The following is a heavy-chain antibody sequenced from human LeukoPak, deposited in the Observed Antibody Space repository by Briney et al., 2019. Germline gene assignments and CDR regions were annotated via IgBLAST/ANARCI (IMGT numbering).Heavy chain of an antibody. CDR2: INPNSGGT. CDR1: GYTFTGYY. V-gene: IGHV1-2*06. Sequence: GASVKVSCKASGYTFTGYYMHWVRQAPGQGLEWMGRINPNSGGTNYAQKFQGRVTMTRDTSISIAYMELSRLRSDDTAVYYCARPNVDSSGYWSYFDYWGQGTLVTVSS. D-gene: IGHD3-22*01. J-gene: IGHJ4*02. CDR3: ARPNVDSSGYWSYFDY.